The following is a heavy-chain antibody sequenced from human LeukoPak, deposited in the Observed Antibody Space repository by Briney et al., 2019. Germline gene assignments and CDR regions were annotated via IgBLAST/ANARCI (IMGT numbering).Heavy chain of an antibody. CDR1: GFSLSDYV. V-gene: IGHV3-13*01. CDR2: LGSAVDK. CDR3: ARAKRETSTRPWTSGMDV. J-gene: IGHJ6*02. Sequence: PGGCLRLSCAASGFSLSDYVIHWVRQPIGEGVYWVSGLGSAVDKYHAGSERGRFTISREDAENSVYLQMNGLRHEDTAIYYCARAKRETSTRPWTSGMDVWGQGTRVTVSS. D-gene: IGHD3/OR15-3a*01.